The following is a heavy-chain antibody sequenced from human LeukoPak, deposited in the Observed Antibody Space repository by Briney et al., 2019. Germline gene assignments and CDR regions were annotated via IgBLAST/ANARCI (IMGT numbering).Heavy chain of an antibody. V-gene: IGHV1-69*13. CDR2: IIPIFGTA. CDR3: AREGLSITGTIYYYGMDV. Sequence: GASVKVSCKASGGTFSSYAISWVRQAPGQGLEWMGGIIPIFGTANYAQKFQGRVTITADESTSTAYMELSSLRSEDTAVYYCAREGLSITGTIYYYGMDVWGQGTTVTVSS. D-gene: IGHD1-7*01. CDR1: GGTFSSYA. J-gene: IGHJ6*02.